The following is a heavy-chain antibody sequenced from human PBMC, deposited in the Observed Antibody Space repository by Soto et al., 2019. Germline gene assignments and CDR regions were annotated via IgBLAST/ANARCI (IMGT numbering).Heavy chain of an antibody. J-gene: IGHJ4*02. CDR3: AGWGGHDYNY. CDR2: IRPDGSET. Sequence: EVQLVQSGGGLVQPGGSLRLSCVGSGFTFTDIYMNWVRQAPGKGLEWVANIRPDGSETNYVESVKGRFTTSRDNANNSLFKQMNSLRADDTAVYYCAGWGGHDYNYWGQGILVTVSS. V-gene: IGHV3-7*03. CDR1: GFTFTDIY. D-gene: IGHD4-4*01.